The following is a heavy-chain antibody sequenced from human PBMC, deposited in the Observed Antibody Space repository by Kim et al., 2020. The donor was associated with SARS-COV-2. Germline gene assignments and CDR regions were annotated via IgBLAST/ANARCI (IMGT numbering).Heavy chain of an antibody. CDR1: GFTFGSYA. D-gene: IGHD6-19*01. Sequence: GGSLRLSCAASGFTFGSYAMTWVRQAPGKGLEWVSSMSRSGSTYYADSVKGRLTVSRDNSTNTLYVQMNILRAEDTATYYCVKGLTYSSGSGSFDIWGQG. J-gene: IGHJ3*02. V-gene: IGHV3-23*01. CDR3: VKGLTYSSGSGSFDI. CDR2: MSRSGST.